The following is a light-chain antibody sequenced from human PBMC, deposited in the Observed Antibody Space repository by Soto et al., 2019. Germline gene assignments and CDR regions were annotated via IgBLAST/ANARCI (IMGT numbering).Light chain of an antibody. J-gene: IGKJ2*01. CDR3: QQYDHPPYT. CDR2: DAS. CDR1: QSISSY. Sequence: DIQMTQSPSSLSASVGDRVTITCRASQSISSYLNWYQQKPGKAPKLLIYDASNLERGVPSRFSGSGSGTDFSLTVDSLQPEDTATYYCQQYDHPPYTFGQGTKVDIK. V-gene: IGKV1-33*01.